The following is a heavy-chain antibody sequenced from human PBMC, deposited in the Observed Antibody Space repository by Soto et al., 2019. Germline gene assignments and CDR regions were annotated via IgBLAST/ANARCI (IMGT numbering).Heavy chain of an antibody. V-gene: IGHV1-69*13. CDR2: IIPIFGTA. D-gene: IGHD3-10*01. Sequence: ASVKVSCKASGGTFSSYAISWVRQAPGQGLEWMGGIIPIFGTANYAQKFQGRVTITADESTSTAYMELSSLRSEDTAVYYCARGSGSYYNLPRNFDYWGQGTLVTVSS. CDR3: ARGSGSYYNLPRNFDY. CDR1: GGTFSSYA. J-gene: IGHJ4*02.